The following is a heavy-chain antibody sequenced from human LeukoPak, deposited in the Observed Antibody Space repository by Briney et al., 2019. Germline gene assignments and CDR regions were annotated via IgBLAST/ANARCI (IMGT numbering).Heavy chain of an antibody. J-gene: IGHJ4*02. CDR3: ASSVFGVADN. V-gene: IGHV4-59*08. D-gene: IGHD3-3*01. CDR2: IYYSGSA. Sequence: SETLSLTCTVSGGSINSYYWSWIRQPPGKGLEWIGYIYYSGSANYNPSLKSRVTMSVDTSKNQFSLKLSSVTAADTAVYYCASSVFGVADNWGRGTLVTVPS. CDR1: GGSINSYY.